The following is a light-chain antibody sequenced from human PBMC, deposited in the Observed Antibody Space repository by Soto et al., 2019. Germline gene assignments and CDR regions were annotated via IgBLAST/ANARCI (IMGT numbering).Light chain of an antibody. V-gene: IGKV1-5*03. CDR3: QQYDNDSWT. CDR1: QSISSW. CDR2: KAS. Sequence: DIQMTQSPSTLSASVGDRVIITCRASQSISSWLAWYQQKPGKAPNLLIYKASALKSGVPSRFSGSGSRTEFTLTISSLQADDFANYYCQQYDNDSWTFGQGTKVEIK. J-gene: IGKJ1*01.